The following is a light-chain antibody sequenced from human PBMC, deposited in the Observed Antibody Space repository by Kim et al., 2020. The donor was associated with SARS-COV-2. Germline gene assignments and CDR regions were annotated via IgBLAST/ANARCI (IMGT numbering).Light chain of an antibody. CDR3: QVWDSTTASWV. Sequence: SYELTQPPAVSVALGQTATMTCGGNNIGTKKVHWYQQRPGQAPLLVIFRGSHRPSGISEQFSGSNSGNTASLTISRAQAENEADFYCQVWDSTTASWVFGGGTQLTVL. J-gene: IGLJ3*02. V-gene: IGLV3-9*01. CDR2: RGS. CDR1: NIGTKK.